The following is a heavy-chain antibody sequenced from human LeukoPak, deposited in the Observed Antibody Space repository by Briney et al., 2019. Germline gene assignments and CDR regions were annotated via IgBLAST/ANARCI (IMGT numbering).Heavy chain of an antibody. Sequence: SETLSLTCTVSSDSIRSYFWSWIRHPPGKGLEWIGYIYYSGSTDYNPSLKSRVTISIDTSKTQFSLKLSSVTAADTAIYFCASQQSDAAMVIKNWGQEPWSPSP. D-gene: IGHD5-18*01. CDR2: IYYSGST. CDR1: SDSIRSYF. V-gene: IGHV4-59*01. J-gene: IGHJ4*01. CDR3: ASQQSDAAMVIKN.